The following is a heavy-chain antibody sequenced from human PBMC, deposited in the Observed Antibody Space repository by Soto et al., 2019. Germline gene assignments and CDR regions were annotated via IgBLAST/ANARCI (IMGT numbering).Heavy chain of an antibody. D-gene: IGHD3-22*01. CDR3: AKDLYDSSGYYYYYYSGMDV. CDR2: ISGSGGST. Sequence: DVQVLESGGGLVQPGGSLRLSCAASGFTFSSYDMSWVRQATGKGLEWVSAISGSGGSTYYADSVKGRFTISRDNSKDTLYLQVNSLRAEDTAVYHCAKDLYDSSGYYYYYYSGMDVWGQGTTVTVSS. V-gene: IGHV3-23*01. J-gene: IGHJ6*02. CDR1: GFTFSSYD.